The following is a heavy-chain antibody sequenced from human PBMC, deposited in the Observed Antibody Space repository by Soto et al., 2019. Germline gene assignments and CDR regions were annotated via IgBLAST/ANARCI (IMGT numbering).Heavy chain of an antibody. CDR2: INHSGST. CDR3: ARGTAGYSSG. V-gene: IGHV4-34*01. D-gene: IGHD6-19*01. CDR1: GGSFSGYY. J-gene: IGHJ4*02. Sequence: SETLSLTCAVYGGSFSGYYWSWIRQPPGKGLEWIGEINHSGSTNYNPSLKSRVTISVDTSKNQFSLKLSSVTAADTAVYYCARGTAGYSSGWGQGTLVTVSS.